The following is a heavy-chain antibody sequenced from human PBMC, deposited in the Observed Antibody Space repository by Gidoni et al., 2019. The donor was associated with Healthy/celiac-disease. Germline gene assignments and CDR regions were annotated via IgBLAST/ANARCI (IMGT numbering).Heavy chain of an antibody. J-gene: IGHJ4*02. CDR3: ARGSRQDSGCHDY. CDR2: IYYSGST. D-gene: IGHD5-12*01. Sequence: QVQLQESGPGLVKPSETLSLPCTPSCGSISSYYWSWIRQPPGKGLEWIGYIYYSGSTNYNPSLKSRVTISVDTSKNQFSLKLSSVTAADTAVYYCARGSRQDSGCHDYWGQGTLVTVSS. V-gene: IGHV4-59*01. CDR1: CGSISSYY.